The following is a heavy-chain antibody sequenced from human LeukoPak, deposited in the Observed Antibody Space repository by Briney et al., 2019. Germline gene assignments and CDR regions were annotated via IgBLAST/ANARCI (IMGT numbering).Heavy chain of an antibody. Sequence: ASVKVSCKASGYTFTSYDINWVRQATGQGLAWMGWMNPNSGNTGYAQTFQGRVTMTRNTSISTAYMELSSLRSEDTAVYYCARRGEYYYDSSGYYYNPYYFDYWGQGTLVTVSS. CDR2: MNPNSGNT. V-gene: IGHV1-8*01. J-gene: IGHJ4*02. D-gene: IGHD3-22*01. CDR1: GYTFTSYD. CDR3: ARRGEYYYDSSGYYYNPYYFDY.